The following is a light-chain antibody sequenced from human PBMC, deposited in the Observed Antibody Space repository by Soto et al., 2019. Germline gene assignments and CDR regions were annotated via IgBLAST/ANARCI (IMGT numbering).Light chain of an antibody. CDR1: QSVTSNY. V-gene: IGKV3D-20*01. CDR2: DAS. Sequence: EIVLTQSPATLSLSPGERATLSCRASQSVTSNYLAWYQQKPGLAPRLLMYDASIRATDIPDRFSGSGSGTDFTLTISRLEPEDFAVYYCQQYASSPLTFGQGTKVEIK. CDR3: QQYASSPLT. J-gene: IGKJ1*01.